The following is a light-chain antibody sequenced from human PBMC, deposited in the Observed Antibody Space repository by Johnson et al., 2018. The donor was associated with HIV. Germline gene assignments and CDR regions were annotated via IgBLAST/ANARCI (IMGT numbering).Light chain of an antibody. CDR2: ENN. CDR1: SSNIGNNY. V-gene: IGLV1-51*02. J-gene: IGLJ1*01. Sequence: QSVLTQPPSVSAAPGQKVTISCSGSSSNIGNNYVSWYQQLPGTAPKLLIYENNKRPSGIPDRFSGSKSGTSATLGITGLQTGDEADYYCGAWASSLSAHYVFGTGTKVTVL. CDR3: GAWASSLSAHYV.